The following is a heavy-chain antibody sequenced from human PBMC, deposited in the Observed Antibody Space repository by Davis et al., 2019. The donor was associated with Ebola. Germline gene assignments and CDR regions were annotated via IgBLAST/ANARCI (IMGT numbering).Heavy chain of an antibody. Sequence: AASVKVSCKASGFTFTNYYMDWVRQAPGQGLEWMGIINPSGGSTSYAQKFQGRVTMTRDTSTSTVYMELSSLRSEDTAVYYCARDLWFRADAFDIWGQGTMVTVSS. J-gene: IGHJ3*02. D-gene: IGHD3-10*01. V-gene: IGHV1-46*01. CDR3: ARDLWFRADAFDI. CDR1: GFTFTNYY. CDR2: INPSGGST.